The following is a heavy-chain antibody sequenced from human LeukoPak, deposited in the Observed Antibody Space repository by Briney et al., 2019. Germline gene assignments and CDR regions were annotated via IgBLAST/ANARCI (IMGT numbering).Heavy chain of an antibody. V-gene: IGHV4-4*07. Sequence: SETLSLTCNVSGDSVSSYYWSWLRQPGGKALEWIGRIYTSGYTNYNPSLESRVTMSIDTSKSQFSLKLRSVTAADTAVYYCARVHIVTGNYFDSWGLGALVTVSS. CDR3: ARVHIVTGNYFDS. J-gene: IGHJ4*02. CDR1: GDSVSSYY. D-gene: IGHD2-21*01. CDR2: IYTSGYT.